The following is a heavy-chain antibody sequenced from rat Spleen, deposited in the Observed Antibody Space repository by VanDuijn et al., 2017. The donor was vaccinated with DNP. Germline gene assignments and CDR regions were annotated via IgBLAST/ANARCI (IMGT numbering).Heavy chain of an antibody. CDR2: IFSDGNNT. D-gene: IGHD1-6*01. J-gene: IGHJ2*01. V-gene: IGHV5S10*01. Sequence: EVQLVESGGGLVQPRRSLKLSCAASGFTFTDYDMAWVRQAPKRGLEWVATIFSDGNNTYYGDSVKGRFTISRDNAKSTLYLQMDSLRSEDTATYYCTTYTPDYFFDYWGQGVMVTVSS. CDR1: GFTFTDYD. CDR3: TTYTPDYFFDY.